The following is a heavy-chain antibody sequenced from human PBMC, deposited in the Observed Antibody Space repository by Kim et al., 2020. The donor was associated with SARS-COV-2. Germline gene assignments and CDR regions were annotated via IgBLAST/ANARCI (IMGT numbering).Heavy chain of an antibody. CDR3: TRDPNYFVYDSSGFYYYFDY. CDR1: GFTFGDYA. V-gene: IGHV3-49*04. D-gene: IGHD3-22*01. CDR2: IRSKAYGGTT. J-gene: IGHJ4*02. Sequence: GGSLRLSCTASGFTFGDYAMSWVRQAPGKGLEWVGFIRSKAYGGTTEYAASVKGRFTISRDDSKSIAYLQMNSLKTEDTAVYYCTRDPNYFVYDSSGFYYYFDYWGQGTLVTVSS.